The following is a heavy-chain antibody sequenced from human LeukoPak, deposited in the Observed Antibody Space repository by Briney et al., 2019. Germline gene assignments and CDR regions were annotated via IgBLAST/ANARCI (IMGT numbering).Heavy chain of an antibody. V-gene: IGHV3-33*01. D-gene: IGHD3-22*01. Sequence: PGRSLRLSCAASGFTFSSYGMHWVRQAPGKGLEWVAVIWYDGSNKYYADSVKGRFTISRDNSKNTLYLQMNSLRAEDTAVYYCARLMSYYDSSPFDCWGQGTLVTVSS. CDR1: GFTFSSYG. J-gene: IGHJ4*02. CDR3: ARLMSYYDSSPFDC. CDR2: IWYDGSNK.